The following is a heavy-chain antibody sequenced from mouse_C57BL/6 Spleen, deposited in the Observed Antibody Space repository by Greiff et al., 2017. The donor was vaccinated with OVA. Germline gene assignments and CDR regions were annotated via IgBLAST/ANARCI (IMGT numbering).Heavy chain of an antibody. Sequence: QVQLQQPGTELVKPGASVKLSCKASGYTFTSYWMHWVKQRPGQGLEWIGNINPSNGGTNYNEKFKSKATLTVDKSSSTAYMQLSSLTSEDSAVYDCARGRSSSDGCAYWGQGTLVTVSA. CDR1: GYTFTSYW. V-gene: IGHV1-53*01. J-gene: IGHJ3*01. CDR2: INPSNGGT. CDR3: ARGRSSSDGCAY. D-gene: IGHD1-1*01.